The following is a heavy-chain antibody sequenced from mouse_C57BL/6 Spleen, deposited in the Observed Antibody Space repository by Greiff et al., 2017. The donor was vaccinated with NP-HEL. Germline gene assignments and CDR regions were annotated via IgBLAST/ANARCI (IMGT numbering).Heavy chain of an antibody. CDR2: ISYDGSN. D-gene: IGHD2-4*01. CDR3: AGYDYDVYFDY. J-gene: IGHJ2*01. CDR1: GYSITSGYY. Sequence: EVKLMESGPGLVKPSQSLSLTCSVTGYSITSGYYWNWIRQFPGNKLEWMGYISYDGSNNYNPSLKNRISITRDTSKNQFFLKLNSVTTEDTATYYCAGYDYDVYFDYWGQGTTLTVSS. V-gene: IGHV3-6*01.